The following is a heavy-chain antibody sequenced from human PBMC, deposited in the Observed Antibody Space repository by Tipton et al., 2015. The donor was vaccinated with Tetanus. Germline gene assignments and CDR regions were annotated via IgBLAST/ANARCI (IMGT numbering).Heavy chain of an antibody. D-gene: IGHD2-15*01. CDR3: AIHTRVPAF. Sequence: SLRLSCAASGFNFKTLGINWVRQPPGKGLECISYISVSGHDTNYADSVKGRFTISRDNTKTSLYLHMDGLRVEDTAVYYCAIHTRVPAFRGQGTLVTVSS. CDR1: GFNFKTLG. J-gene: IGHJ4*02. V-gene: IGHV3-11*03. CDR2: ISVSGHDT.